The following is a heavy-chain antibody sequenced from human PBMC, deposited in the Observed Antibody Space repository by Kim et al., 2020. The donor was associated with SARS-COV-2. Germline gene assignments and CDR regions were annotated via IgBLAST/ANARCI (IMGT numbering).Heavy chain of an antibody. CDR3: AKAGVYDILTGYPLYYYYYYMDV. Sequence: GGSLRLSCAASGFTFGDYAMHWVRQAPGKGLEWVSGISWNSGSIGYADSVKGRFTISRDNAKNSLYLQMNSLRAEDTAVYYCAKAGVYDILTGYPLYYYYYYMDVWGKGTPVTVSS. D-gene: IGHD3-9*01. J-gene: IGHJ6*03. CDR2: ISWNSGSI. V-gene: IGHV3-9*01. CDR1: GFTFGDYA.